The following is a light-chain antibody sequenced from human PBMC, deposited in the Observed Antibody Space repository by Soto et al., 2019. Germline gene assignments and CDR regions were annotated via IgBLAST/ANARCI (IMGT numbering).Light chain of an antibody. CDR1: SSDVGGYNY. V-gene: IGLV2-14*01. J-gene: IGLJ1*01. CDR3: SSNTSSSTLV. CDR2: EVS. Sequence: QSALTQPASVSGSPGQSITISCTGTSSDVGGYNYVSWYQQHPGKAPKLMIYEVSNRPSGVSNRFSGSKSGNTASLTISGPQAEDEADYYCSSNTSSSTLVFGTGTKVTAL.